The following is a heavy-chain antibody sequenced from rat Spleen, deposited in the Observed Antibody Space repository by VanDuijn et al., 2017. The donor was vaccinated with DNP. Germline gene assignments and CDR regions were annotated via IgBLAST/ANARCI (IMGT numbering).Heavy chain of an antibody. V-gene: IGHV5-7*01. J-gene: IGHJ2*01. D-gene: IGHD1-12*02. Sequence: EVQLVESGGGLVQPGRSLKLSCAASGFTFSDYNMAWVRQAPKKGLEWVATIFYDGSTTYYGDSVKGRFTISRDNAKSTLYLQMDSLRSEDTATYYCATQRYYDGTYYYGFDYWGQGVMVTVSS. CDR3: ATQRYYDGTYYYGFDY. CDR2: IFYDGSTT. CDR1: GFTFSDYN.